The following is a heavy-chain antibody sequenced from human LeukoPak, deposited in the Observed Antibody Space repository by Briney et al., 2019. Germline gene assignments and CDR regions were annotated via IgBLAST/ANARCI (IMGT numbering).Heavy chain of an antibody. V-gene: IGHV3-30*18. Sequence: GGSLRLSCAASGFTFSSYGMHWVRQAPGKGLEWVAVISYDGSNKYYADSVKGRFTISRDNSKNTLYLQMNSLRVEDTAVYYCAKAALTTRFLEWFFDYWGQGTLVTVSS. J-gene: IGHJ4*02. D-gene: IGHD3-3*01. CDR1: GFTFSSYG. CDR2: ISYDGSNK. CDR3: AKAALTTRFLEWFFDY.